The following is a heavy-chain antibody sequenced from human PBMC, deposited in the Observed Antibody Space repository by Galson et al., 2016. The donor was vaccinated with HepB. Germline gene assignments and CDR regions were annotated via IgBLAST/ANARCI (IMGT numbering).Heavy chain of an antibody. V-gene: IGHV3-30*18. Sequence: SLRLSCAASGFSFSTYGIHWARQTPGKGLEWVAVISYAGGKEHYADSVRGRFTISRDNSKNTVFLQMNSLRREDTAVYYCAKGSSSCDFSYWFDPWGQGSLVTVSS. J-gene: IGHJ5*02. CDR2: ISYAGGKE. CDR3: AKGSSSCDFSYWFDP. D-gene: IGHD6-13*01. CDR1: GFSFSTYG.